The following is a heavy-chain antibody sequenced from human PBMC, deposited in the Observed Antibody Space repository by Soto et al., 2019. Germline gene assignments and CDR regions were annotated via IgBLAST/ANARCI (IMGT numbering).Heavy chain of an antibody. V-gene: IGHV1-18*01. D-gene: IGHD4-17*01. CDR3: AVTTGY. CDR2: VSAENSNA. Sequence: GASVKVSCKASGYTFTSYGISWVRQAPGQGLEWMGWVSAENSNAGYAPQFQGRVTMTTDTSTNTVYLELTTLTSEDTAVYYCAVTTGYWGQGTMVTFSS. J-gene: IGHJ4*02. CDR1: GYTFTSYG.